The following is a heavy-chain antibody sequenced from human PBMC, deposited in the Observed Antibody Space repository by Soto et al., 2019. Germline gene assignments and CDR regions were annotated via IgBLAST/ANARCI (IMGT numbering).Heavy chain of an antibody. V-gene: IGHV3-7*01. Sequence: ESGGGLVQPGGSLRLSCAASGFTFSSYWMSGVRQAPEKGLEWVANIKQDGNDLYFVASVKGRFTISRDNANNSLYLHMSSLRAEETGVYYCARTIVGVVPHSSYMDVWGKGNTVPVSS. CDR2: IKQDGNDL. CDR3: ARTIVGVVPHSSYMDV. CDR1: GFTFSSYW. D-gene: IGHD3-3*01. J-gene: IGHJ6*03.